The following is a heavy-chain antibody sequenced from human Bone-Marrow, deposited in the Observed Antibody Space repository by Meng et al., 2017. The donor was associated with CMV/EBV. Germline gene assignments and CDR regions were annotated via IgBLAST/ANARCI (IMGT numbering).Heavy chain of an antibody. Sequence: ASVKVSCKASGYTFTSYGISWVRQAPGQGLEWMGWISAYNGNTNYAQKLQGRVTMTRDTSISTAYMELSSLRSEDTAVYYCARARSSSRSGGFDYWGQGTLVTVSS. D-gene: IGHD6-13*01. CDR1: GYTFTSYG. CDR2: ISAYNGNT. V-gene: IGHV1-18*01. CDR3: ARARSSSRSGGFDY. J-gene: IGHJ4*02.